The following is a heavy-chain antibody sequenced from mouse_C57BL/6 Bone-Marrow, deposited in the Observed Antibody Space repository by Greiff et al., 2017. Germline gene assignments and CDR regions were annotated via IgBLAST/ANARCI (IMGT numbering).Heavy chain of an antibody. CDR1: GFTFSDYG. V-gene: IGHV5-17*01. Sequence: EVKLVESGGGLVKPGGSLKLSCAASGFTFSDYGMHWVRQAPEKGLEWVAYISSGSSTIYYADTVKGRFTIARDNAKNTLFLQMTSLRSEDTAMYYCARHASYYFDYWGQGTTLTVSA. CDR3: ARHASYYFDY. J-gene: IGHJ2*01. CDR2: ISSGSSTI.